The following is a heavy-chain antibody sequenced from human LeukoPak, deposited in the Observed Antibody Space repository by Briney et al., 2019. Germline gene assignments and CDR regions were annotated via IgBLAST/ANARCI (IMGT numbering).Heavy chain of an antibody. D-gene: IGHD5-24*01. CDR3: ARGDGYNRAEYLPP. CDR1: GFTFSSYG. V-gene: IGHV3-33*01. J-gene: IGHJ1*01. Sequence: PGGSLTLSCAASGFTFSSYGMHWVRQAPGKGLEWVAVIWYDGSNKYYGDSVKGRFTISRDNSKKTLYPQMNSLKAEDTAVYYCARGDGYNRAEYLPPWGEGTLVTVS. CDR2: IWYDGSNK.